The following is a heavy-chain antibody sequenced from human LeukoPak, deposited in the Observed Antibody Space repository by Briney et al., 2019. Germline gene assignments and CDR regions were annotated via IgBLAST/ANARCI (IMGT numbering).Heavy chain of an antibody. Sequence: GESLKISCKGSGYSFTSYWIGWARQMPGKGLEWMGIIYPGDSDTRYSPSFQGQVTISADKSISTAYLQWSSLKASDTAMYYCARSCSGGSCYNNWFDPWGQGTLVTVSS. D-gene: IGHD2-15*01. V-gene: IGHV5-51*01. J-gene: IGHJ5*02. CDR3: ARSCSGGSCYNNWFDP. CDR2: IYPGDSDT. CDR1: GYSFTSYW.